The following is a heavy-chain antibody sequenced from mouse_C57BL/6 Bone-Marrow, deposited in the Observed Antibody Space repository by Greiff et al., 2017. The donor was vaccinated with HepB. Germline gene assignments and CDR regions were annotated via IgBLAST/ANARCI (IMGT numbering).Heavy chain of an antibody. CDR3: AREGNYDYRY. CDR1: GYTFTSYW. Sequence: QVHVKQPGAELVKPGASVKLSCKASGYTFTSYWMHWVKQRPRQGLEWIGMIHPNSGSTNYNEKFKSKATLTVDKSSSTAYMQLSSLTSEDSAVYYCAREGNYDYRYWGQGTLVTVSA. J-gene: IGHJ3*01. V-gene: IGHV1-64*01. D-gene: IGHD2-4*01. CDR2: IHPNSGST.